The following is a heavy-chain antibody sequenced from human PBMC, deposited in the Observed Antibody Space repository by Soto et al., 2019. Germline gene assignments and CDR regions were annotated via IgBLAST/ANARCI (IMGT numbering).Heavy chain of an antibody. V-gene: IGHV3-11*05. CDR1: GFTFSEYY. CDR3: ARRRGGYFDY. J-gene: IGHJ4*02. D-gene: IGHD3-10*01. CDR2: ISTSSSYT. Sequence: QVQLVESGGDLVKPGGSLRPSCAASGFTFSEYYMTWIRQAPGKGLEWLSYISTSSSYTNYADSVKGRFTISRDNAKNSLYLQMNSLRAEDTAVYYCARRRGGYFDYWGQGILVTVSS.